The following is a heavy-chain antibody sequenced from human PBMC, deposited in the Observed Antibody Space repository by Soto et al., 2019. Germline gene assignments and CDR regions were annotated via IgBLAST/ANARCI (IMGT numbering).Heavy chain of an antibody. V-gene: IGHV4-30-4*02. CDR3: ARAPEGDYAGLYYFDY. CDR1: GGSICSGDYY. D-gene: IGHD4-17*01. Sequence: SDTLSLTCTVSGGSICSGDYYWSWIRQPPGKGLEWIGYIYYSGSTYYNPSLKSRVTISVDTSKNQFSLKLSSVTAADTAVYYCARAPEGDYAGLYYFDYWGQGTLVTVSS. J-gene: IGHJ4*02. CDR2: IYYSGST.